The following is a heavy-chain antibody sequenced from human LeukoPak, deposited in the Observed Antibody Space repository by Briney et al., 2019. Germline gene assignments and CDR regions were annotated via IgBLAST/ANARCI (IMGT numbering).Heavy chain of an antibody. D-gene: IGHD6-13*01. V-gene: IGHV4-38-2*02. J-gene: IGHJ4*02. CDR1: GYSISSGYY. CDR2: IYHSGST. CDR3: ARDYPEYSSGWSGRYYFDY. Sequence: PSETLSLTCAVSGYSISSGYYWGWIRQPPGKGLEWIGSIYHSGSTYYNPSLKSRVTISVDTSKNQFSLKLSSVTAADTAVYYCARDYPEYSSGWSGRYYFDYWGQGTLVTVSS.